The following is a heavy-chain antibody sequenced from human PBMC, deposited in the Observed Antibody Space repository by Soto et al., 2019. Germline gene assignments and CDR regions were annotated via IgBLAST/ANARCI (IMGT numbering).Heavy chain of an antibody. CDR3: ARDGNYYDSSGYNY. J-gene: IGHJ4*02. V-gene: IGHV3-30-3*01. D-gene: IGHD3-22*01. CDR1: GFTFSSYA. Sequence: QPGGSLRLSCAASGFTFSSYAMHWVRQAPGKGLEWVAVISYDGSNKYYADSVKGRFTISRDNSKNTLYLQMNSLRAEDTAVYYCARDGNYYDSSGYNYWGQGTLVTVSS. CDR2: ISYDGSNK.